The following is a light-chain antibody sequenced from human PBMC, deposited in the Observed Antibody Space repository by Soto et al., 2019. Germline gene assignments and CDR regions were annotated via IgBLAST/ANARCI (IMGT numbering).Light chain of an antibody. J-gene: IGKJ3*01. Sequence: EIVLTQSPGTLSLSPGERATLSCRASQSVSSSYLAWYQQKPGQAPRLLIYGASSRATAIPDRFSGSGSGTDFTLTISRLEPEDFAVYYCQQYDNSPPFTFGPGTKVDIK. V-gene: IGKV3-20*01. CDR3: QQYDNSPPFT. CDR2: GAS. CDR1: QSVSSSY.